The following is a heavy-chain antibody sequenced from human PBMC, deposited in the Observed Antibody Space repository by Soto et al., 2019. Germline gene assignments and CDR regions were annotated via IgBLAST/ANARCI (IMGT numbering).Heavy chain of an antibody. V-gene: IGHV5-10-1*01. Sequence: GESLKISCQGSGDSFTSYWITWVRQMPGKGLEWMGRVDLSDSYTHYSPSFQGHVTISVDKSISTAYLQWNSLTASDTAMYYCARLPSGSNWYIRPFDPWGQGTLVTVSS. CDR1: GDSFTSYW. J-gene: IGHJ5*02. CDR3: ARLPSGSNWYIRPFDP. CDR2: VDLSDSYT. D-gene: IGHD6-13*01.